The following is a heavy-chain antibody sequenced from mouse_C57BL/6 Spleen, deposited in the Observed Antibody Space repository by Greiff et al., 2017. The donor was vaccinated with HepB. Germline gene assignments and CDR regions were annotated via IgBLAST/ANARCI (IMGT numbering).Heavy chain of an antibody. J-gene: IGHJ1*03. CDR3: ARGDGFDV. CDR2: ISSGSSTI. CDR1: GFTFSDYG. Sequence: EVKVVESGGGLVKPGGSLKLSCAASGFTFSDYGMHWVRQAPEKGLEWVAYISSGSSTIYYADTVKGRFTISRDNAKNTLFLQMTSLRSEDTAMYYCARGDGFDVWGTGTTVTVSS. D-gene: IGHD3-3*01. V-gene: IGHV5-17*01.